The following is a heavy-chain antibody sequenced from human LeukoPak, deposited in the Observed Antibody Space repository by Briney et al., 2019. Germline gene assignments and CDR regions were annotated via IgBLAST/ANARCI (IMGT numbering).Heavy chain of an antibody. CDR2: IYSSGST. CDR1: GGSISSHY. V-gene: IGHV4-4*07. D-gene: IGHD3-3*01. CDR3: ARVRREWSSDF. J-gene: IGHJ4*02. Sequence: SETLSLTCTVSGGSISSHYWSWIRQPAGQGLEWIGRIYSSGSTNYSPSLNSRVTMSIDTSKNQFSLKLRSVTAADTAIYYCARVRREWSSDFWGQGTLVTVSS.